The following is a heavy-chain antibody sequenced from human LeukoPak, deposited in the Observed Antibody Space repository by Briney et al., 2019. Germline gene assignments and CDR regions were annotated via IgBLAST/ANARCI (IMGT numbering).Heavy chain of an antibody. V-gene: IGHV4-59*08. Sequence: KPSETLSLTCTVSGGSISSYYWSWIRQPPGKGLEWIGYISYGGATSYNPSLKRRVTISVDAPKNRFSLRLSSLTAADTAIYYCARHGGTLDYFDYWGPGSLVTVSS. J-gene: IGHJ4*02. CDR1: GGSISSYY. D-gene: IGHD1-26*01. CDR2: ISYGGAT. CDR3: ARHGGTLDYFDY.